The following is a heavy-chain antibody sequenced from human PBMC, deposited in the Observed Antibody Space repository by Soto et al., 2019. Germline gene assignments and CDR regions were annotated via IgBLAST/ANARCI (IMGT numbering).Heavy chain of an antibody. Sequence: PGGSLRLSCAASGFTFSSYAMSWVRQAPGKGLEWVSIISGSGGSTYYADSVKGRFTISRDNSKNTLYLQMNSLRAEDTAVYYCAKSGGSSSSNRYFDYWGQGTLDTVSS. CDR1: GFTFSSYA. CDR2: ISGSGGST. V-gene: IGHV3-23*01. D-gene: IGHD6-6*01. CDR3: AKSGGSSSSNRYFDY. J-gene: IGHJ4*02.